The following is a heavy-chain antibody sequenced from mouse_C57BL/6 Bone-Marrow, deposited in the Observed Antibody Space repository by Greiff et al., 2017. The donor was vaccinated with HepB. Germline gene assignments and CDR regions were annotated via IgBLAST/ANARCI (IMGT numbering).Heavy chain of an antibody. CDR1: GFTFSDYG. V-gene: IGHV5-17*01. J-gene: IGHJ4*01. CDR3: ASRIYYYGSSYDYYSMDY. CDR2: ISSGSSTI. Sequence: EVNVVESGGGLVKPGGSLKLSCAASGFTFSDYGMHWVRQAPEKGLEWVAYISSGSSTIYYADTVKGRFTISRDNAKNTLFLQMTSLRSEDTAMYYCASRIYYYGSSYDYYSMDYWGQGTSVTVSS. D-gene: IGHD1-1*01.